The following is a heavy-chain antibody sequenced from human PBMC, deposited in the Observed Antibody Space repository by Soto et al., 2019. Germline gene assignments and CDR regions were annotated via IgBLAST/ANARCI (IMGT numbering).Heavy chain of an antibody. CDR1: GFTFSSYW. J-gene: IGHJ4*02. V-gene: IGHV3-7*05. Sequence: GGSLRLSCAASGFTFSSYWMSWVRQAPGKGLEWVANIKQDGSEKYYVDSVKGRFTISRDNAKNSLYLQMNSLRAEDTAVYYCARVWTAVAGHEIDDYWGQGTLVTVSS. CDR2: IKQDGSEK. CDR3: ARVWTAVAGHEIDDY. D-gene: IGHD6-19*01.